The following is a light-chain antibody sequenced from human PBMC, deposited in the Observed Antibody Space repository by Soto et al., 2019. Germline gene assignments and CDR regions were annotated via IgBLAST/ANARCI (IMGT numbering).Light chain of an antibody. Sequence: QSALTQPASVSGSPGQSITISCTGTSSDVGGYNYVSWYQQHPGKAPKLMIYDVSNRPSGVSNRFSGSKSGNTASPTISGLHAEDEADYYCSSYTSSSTLENVFGTGTKLTVL. V-gene: IGLV2-14*01. J-gene: IGLJ1*01. CDR2: DVS. CDR3: SSYTSSSTLENV. CDR1: SSDVGGYNY.